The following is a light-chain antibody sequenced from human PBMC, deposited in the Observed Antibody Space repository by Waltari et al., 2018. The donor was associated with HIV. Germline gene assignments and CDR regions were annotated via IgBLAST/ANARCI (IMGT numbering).Light chain of an antibody. CDR2: WSS. J-gene: IGKJ4*01. CDR3: QQYYNTPLT. V-gene: IGKV4-1*01. Sequence: DIVMTQSPDSLAVSLGERATINCRSSQSIFYRSNSKNYLAWYQQKAGQPSKLLMVWSSTRESGVPDRFSGSGARTDFTLTISSQQAEDVAIYYCQQYYNTPLTFGGGTKVEI. CDR1: QSIFYRSNSKNY.